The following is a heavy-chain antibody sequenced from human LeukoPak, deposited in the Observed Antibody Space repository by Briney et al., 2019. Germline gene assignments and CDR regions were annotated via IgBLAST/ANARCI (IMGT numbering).Heavy chain of an antibody. D-gene: IGHD5-18*01. CDR1: GSTFSVHT. V-gene: IGHV3-48*04. CDR2: ISNTGSVI. CDR3: ARDLGAKGYSYGWVDAFDI. Sequence: GGSLRLSCAASGSTFSVHTMNWVRQAPGKGLEWISYISNTGSVIYYADSVKGRFTISRDNAKNSLYLQMNSLRAEDTAVYYCARDLGAKGYSYGWVDAFDIWGQGTMVTVSS. J-gene: IGHJ3*02.